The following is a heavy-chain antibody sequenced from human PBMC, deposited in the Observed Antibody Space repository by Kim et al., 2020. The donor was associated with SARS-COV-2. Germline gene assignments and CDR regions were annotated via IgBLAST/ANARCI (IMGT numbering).Heavy chain of an antibody. CDR1: GFTISRHC. Sequence: GGSLRLSCADSGFTISRHCMHWVRQGPGKGLVWVSSIDNDGTTTTYADSVKRRFTMSRDTAKNMVLQVINSLTAEETADYYCARGREDWELLCCLDPRG. CDR2: IDNDGTTT. J-gene: IGHJ5*02. D-gene: IGHD1-26*01. CDR3: ARGREDWELLCCLDP. V-gene: IGHV3-74*01.